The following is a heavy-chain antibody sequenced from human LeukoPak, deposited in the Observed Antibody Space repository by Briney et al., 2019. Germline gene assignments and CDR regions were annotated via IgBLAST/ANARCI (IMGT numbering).Heavy chain of an antibody. CDR3: ARGRRAAIAKNYYYYGMDV. J-gene: IGHJ6*02. Sequence: SETLSLTCAVYGGSFSGYYWSWIRQPPGKGLEWIGEINHSGSTNYNPSLKSRVTISVDTSKNQFSLKLSSVTAADTAVYYCARGRRAAIAKNYYYYGMDVWGQGTTVTVSS. CDR2: INHSGST. D-gene: IGHD5-18*01. V-gene: IGHV4-34*01. CDR1: GGSFSGYY.